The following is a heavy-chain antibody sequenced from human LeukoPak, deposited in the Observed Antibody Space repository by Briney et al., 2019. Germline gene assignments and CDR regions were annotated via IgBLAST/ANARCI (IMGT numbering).Heavy chain of an antibody. J-gene: IGHJ4*02. CDR1: GGSISSYY. CDR2: IYYSGST. CDR3: ARTSYDSSGYYYY. D-gene: IGHD3-22*01. V-gene: IGHV4-59*01. Sequence: KTLETLSLTCTVSGGSISSYYWSWIRQPPGKGLEWIGYIYYSGSTNYNPSLKSRVTISVDTSKNQFSLKLSSVTAADTAVYYCARTSYDSSGYYYYWGQGTLVTVSS.